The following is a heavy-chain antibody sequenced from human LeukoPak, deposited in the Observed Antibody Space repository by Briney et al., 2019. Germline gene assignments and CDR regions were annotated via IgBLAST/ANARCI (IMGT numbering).Heavy chain of an antibody. V-gene: IGHV4-59*01. CDR3: ATCSGGSCFTFDI. D-gene: IGHD2-15*01. CDR1: GGSISSYY. Sequence: SETLSLTCTVSGGSISSYYWSWIRQPPGKGLEWIGYIYYSGSTNYNPSLKSRVTISVDTSENQFSLKLSSVTAADTAVYYCATCSGGSCFTFDIWGQGTMVTVSS. J-gene: IGHJ3*02. CDR2: IYYSGST.